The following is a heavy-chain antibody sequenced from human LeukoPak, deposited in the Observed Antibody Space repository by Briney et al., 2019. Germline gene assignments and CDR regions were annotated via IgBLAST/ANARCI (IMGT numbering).Heavy chain of an antibody. J-gene: IGHJ3*02. CDR1: GFTFSSYA. V-gene: IGHV3-30-3*01. CDR2: ISYDGSNK. Sequence: GGSLRLSCAASGFTFSSYAMHWVRQAPGKGLEWVAVISYDGSNKYYADSVKGRFTISRDNSKNTLYLQMNSLRAEDTAVYYCARDVRGVDSYAFDIWGQGTMVTVSS. CDR3: ARDVRGVDSYAFDI. D-gene: IGHD5-18*01.